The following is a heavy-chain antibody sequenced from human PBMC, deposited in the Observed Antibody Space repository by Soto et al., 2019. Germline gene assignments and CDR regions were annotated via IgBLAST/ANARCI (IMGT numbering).Heavy chain of an antibody. Sequence: GESLKISCKGSGYSFTSYWIGWVRQMPGKGLEWMGIIYPGDSDTRYSPSFQGQVTISADKSISTAYLQWSSLKASDTAMYYCATGGYGDYYYYGMDVWGQGTTLTVSS. CDR3: ATGGYGDYYYYGMDV. CDR2: IYPGDSDT. V-gene: IGHV5-51*01. J-gene: IGHJ6*02. CDR1: GYSFTSYW. D-gene: IGHD4-17*01.